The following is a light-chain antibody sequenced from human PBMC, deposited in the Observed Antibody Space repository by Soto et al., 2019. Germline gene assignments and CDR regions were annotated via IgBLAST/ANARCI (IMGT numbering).Light chain of an antibody. CDR2: DAS. Sequence: EIVLTQSPATLSFSPGERATLSCRPSQSVSSYLAWYQQKPGQAPRLLIYDASNRATGIPARFSGSGSGTDFTLTISSLEPEDFAVYYCQQRSNWLTFGQGTRLEIK. V-gene: IGKV3-11*01. CDR1: QSVSSY. CDR3: QQRSNWLT. J-gene: IGKJ5*01.